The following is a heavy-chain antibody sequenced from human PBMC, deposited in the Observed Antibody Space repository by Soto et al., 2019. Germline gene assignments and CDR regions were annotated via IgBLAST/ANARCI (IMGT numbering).Heavy chain of an antibody. J-gene: IGHJ4*02. Sequence: QVQLQESGPGLVKPSETLSLTCNVSGGSITSYYWTWIRQPPGKGLEWIGSMYYSGTPNYNPSLKSRATISADTSTNQISLKLSSVTAADTAVYYCARXKXDSLGGYDALLDYWGQGTLVTVSP. CDR1: GGSITSYY. CDR3: ARXKXDSLGGYDALLDY. D-gene: IGHD5-12*01. CDR2: MYYSGTP. V-gene: IGHV4-59*01.